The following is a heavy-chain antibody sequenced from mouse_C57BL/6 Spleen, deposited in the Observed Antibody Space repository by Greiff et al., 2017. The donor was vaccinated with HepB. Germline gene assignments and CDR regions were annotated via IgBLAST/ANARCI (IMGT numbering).Heavy chain of an antibody. D-gene: IGHD2-3*01. CDR2: IYPRSGNT. Sequence: VKLVESGAELARPGASVKLSCKASGYTFTSYGISWVKQRTGQGLEWIGEIYPRSGNTYYNEKFKGKATLTADKSSSTAYMELRSLTSEDSAVYFCARREIYDGYYVWFAYWGQGTLVTVSA. CDR3: ARREIYDGYYVWFAY. J-gene: IGHJ3*01. V-gene: IGHV1-81*01. CDR1: GYTFTSYG.